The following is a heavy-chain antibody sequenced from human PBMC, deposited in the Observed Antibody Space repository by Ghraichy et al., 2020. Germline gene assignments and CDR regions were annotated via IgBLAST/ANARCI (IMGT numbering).Heavy chain of an antibody. J-gene: IGHJ6*03. CDR2: INHSGST. CDR1: GGSFSGYY. D-gene: IGHD2-2*02. V-gene: IGHV4-34*01. Sequence: SETLSLTCAVYGGSFSGYYWSWIRQPPGKGLEWIGEINHSGSTNYNPSLKSRVTISVDTSKNQFSLKLSSVTAADTAVYYCARDKHYCSSTSCYNGYYYYMDVWGKGTTVTVSS. CDR3: ARDKHYCSSTSCYNGYYYYMDV.